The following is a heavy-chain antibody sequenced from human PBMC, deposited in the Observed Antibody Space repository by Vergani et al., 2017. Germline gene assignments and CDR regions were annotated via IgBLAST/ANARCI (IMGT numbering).Heavy chain of an antibody. V-gene: IGHV4-34*01. Sequence: QVQLQQWGAGLLKPSETLSLTCAVYGGSFSGYYWSWIRQPPGKGLEWIGEINHSGSTNYNPSLKSRFTISVDTSKNQFSLKLSSVTAADTAVYYCARGKGRTGPERNNWFDPWGQGTLVTVSS. CDR3: ARGKGRTGPERNNWFDP. J-gene: IGHJ5*02. CDR2: INHSGST. D-gene: IGHD1-1*01. CDR1: GGSFSGYY.